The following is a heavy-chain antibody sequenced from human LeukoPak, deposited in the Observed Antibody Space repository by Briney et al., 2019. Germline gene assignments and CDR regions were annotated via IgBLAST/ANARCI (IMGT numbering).Heavy chain of an antibody. CDR1: GGSISSSSYY. Sequence: SETLSLTCTVSGGSISSSSYYWGWIRQPPGKGLEWIGNIYYSGSTYYNPSLKSRVTISIDTSKNQFSLKLSSATAADTAVYYCARRVGATDYWGQGTLVTVSS. D-gene: IGHD1-26*01. V-gene: IGHV4-39*07. J-gene: IGHJ4*02. CDR3: ARRVGATDY. CDR2: IYYSGST.